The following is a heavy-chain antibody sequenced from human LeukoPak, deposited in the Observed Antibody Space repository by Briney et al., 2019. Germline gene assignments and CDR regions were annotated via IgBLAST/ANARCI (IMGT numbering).Heavy chain of an antibody. CDR1: GFTFSSYS. Sequence: GGSLRLSCAASGFTFSSYSMNWVRQAPGKGLEWVSSISSSGSYIYYADSVKGRFTISRDNAKNSLYLQMNSLRAEDTAVYYCASKGRGGYNFFYWGQGTLVTVSS. D-gene: IGHD5-24*01. CDR3: ASKGRGGYNFFY. J-gene: IGHJ4*02. CDR2: ISSSGSYI. V-gene: IGHV3-21*01.